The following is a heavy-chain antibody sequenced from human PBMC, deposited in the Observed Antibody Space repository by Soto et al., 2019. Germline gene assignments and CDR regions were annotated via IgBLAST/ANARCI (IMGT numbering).Heavy chain of an antibody. D-gene: IGHD6-13*01. CDR1: GFTVSSNY. Sequence: GGSLRLFCAASGFTVSSNYMSWVRQAPGKGLEWVSVIYSGGSTYYADSVKGRFTISRDNSKNTLYLQMNSLRAEDTAVYYCARDAAAGPYFDYWGQGTLVTVSS. CDR3: ARDAAAGPYFDY. V-gene: IGHV3-53*01. CDR2: IYSGGST. J-gene: IGHJ4*02.